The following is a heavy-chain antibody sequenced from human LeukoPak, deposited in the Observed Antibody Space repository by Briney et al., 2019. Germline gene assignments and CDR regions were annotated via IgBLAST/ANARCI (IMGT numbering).Heavy chain of an antibody. CDR3: ARESYDSEAFDY. J-gene: IGHJ4*02. CDR1: GFTFSSYS. CDR2: ISSSSTI. V-gene: IGHV3-48*01. Sequence: GGSLRLSCAASGFTFSSYSMNWVRQAPGKGLEWVSYISSSSTIYYADSVKGRFTISRDNAKNSLYLQMNSLRAEDTAVYYCARESYDSEAFDYWGQGTLVTVSS. D-gene: IGHD3-22*01.